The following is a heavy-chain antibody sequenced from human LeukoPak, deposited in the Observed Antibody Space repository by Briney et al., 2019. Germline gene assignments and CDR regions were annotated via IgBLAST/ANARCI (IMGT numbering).Heavy chain of an antibody. V-gene: IGHV5-51*01. CDR1: GYSFTSYL. CDR2: IYPGDSDP. D-gene: IGHD5-18*01. J-gene: IGHJ3*02. CDR3: ARRGHDTAMIGGAFDI. Sequence: GEPLKISCTGSGYSFTSYLIGWARQMPGKGLEWMGSIYPGDSDPSYSPSFPGQVTISADKSISTACLQWSGLKASDTAMYHCARRGHDTAMIGGAFDIWGQGTMVTVSS.